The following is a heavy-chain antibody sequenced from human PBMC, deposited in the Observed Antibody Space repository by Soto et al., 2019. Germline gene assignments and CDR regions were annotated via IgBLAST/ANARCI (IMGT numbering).Heavy chain of an antibody. CDR1: GFTFSSYA. J-gene: IGHJ4*02. Sequence: GGSLRLSCAASGFTFSSYAMHWVRQAPGKGLEWVAVISYDGSNKYYADSVKGRFTISRDNSKNTLYLQMNSLRAEDTAVYYCARDLSRIAAAGTVYWGQGTLVTVSS. V-gene: IGHV3-30-3*01. CDR2: ISYDGSNK. CDR3: ARDLSRIAAAGTVY. D-gene: IGHD6-13*01.